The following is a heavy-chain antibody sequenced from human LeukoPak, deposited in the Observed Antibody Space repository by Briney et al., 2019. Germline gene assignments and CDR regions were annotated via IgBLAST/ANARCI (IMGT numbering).Heavy chain of an antibody. V-gene: IGHV1-2*03. D-gene: IGHD3-22*01. CDR2: INPNSGGT. Sequence: LGASVKVSCKASGYTFTGYYMHWVRQAPGQGLEWMGWINPNSGGTNYAQKFQGRVTMTRDTSISTAYMELSRLRSEDTAVYYCARGMMSGRDYDSSGYYDAFDIWGQGTMVTVSS. CDR1: GYTFTGYY. J-gene: IGHJ3*02. CDR3: ARGMMSGRDYDSSGYYDAFDI.